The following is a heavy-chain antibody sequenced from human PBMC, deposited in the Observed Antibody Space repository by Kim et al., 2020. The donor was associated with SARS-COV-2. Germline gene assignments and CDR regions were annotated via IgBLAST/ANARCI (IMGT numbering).Heavy chain of an antibody. Sequence: SQTLSLTCAISGDSVSSKSAAWNWIRQSPSSGLEWLGRTYYRSKWNNDYAVSVKSRITISPDTSKNHFSLQLNSVTPEDTAVYYCARESPWCSGDTCYSRWCHSGGQGTLVTVSS. CDR3: ARESPWCSGDTCYSRWCHS. CDR1: GDSVSSKSAA. CDR2: TYYRSKWNN. J-gene: IGHJ5*01. D-gene: IGHD2-15*01. V-gene: IGHV6-1*01.